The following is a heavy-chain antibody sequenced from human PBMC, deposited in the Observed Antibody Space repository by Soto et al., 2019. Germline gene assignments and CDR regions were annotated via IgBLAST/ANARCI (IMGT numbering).Heavy chain of an antibody. D-gene: IGHD4-17*01. CDR2: ISFDGSNE. CDR1: GFTFSDYA. CDR3: AGPAATVIFYSGMDV. V-gene: IGHV3-30-3*01. Sequence: AGGSLRLSCAASGFTFSDYAMHWVRQAPGKGLEWVAIISFDGSNEHYADSVQGRFTISRDNSENTLYLQMNSLRADGTAVYYCAGPAATVIFYSGMDVWGQGTTVTVSS. J-gene: IGHJ6*02.